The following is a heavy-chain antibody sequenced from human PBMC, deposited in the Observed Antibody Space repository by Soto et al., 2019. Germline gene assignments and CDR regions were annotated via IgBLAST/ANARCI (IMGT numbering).Heavy chain of an antibody. CDR2: IYHSGST. CDR3: ARGSIAVAPFDY. J-gene: IGHJ4*02. V-gene: IGHV4-4*02. D-gene: IGHD6-19*01. CDR1: GGSISSSNW. Sequence: QVQLQESGPGLVKPSGTLSLTCAVSGGSISSSNWWSWVRQPPGKGLEWIGEIYHSGSTNYNPSLTSRVTLSVDETKNQFALKLSSVAAADTAVYYCARGSIAVAPFDYRGQGTLVTLSS.